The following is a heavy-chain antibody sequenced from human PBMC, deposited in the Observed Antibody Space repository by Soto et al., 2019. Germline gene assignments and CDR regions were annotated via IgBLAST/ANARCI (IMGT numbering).Heavy chain of an antibody. CDR2: IKTKNDGGKT. CDR1: GFSFDRAW. D-gene: IGHD4-4*01. Sequence: EVQLVESGGGLVKPGGSLTLSCSASGFSFDRAWASWVRQAPGRGLEWVGLIKTKNDGGKTDYAASVKGRFAISKDESEKTVYLHMNRLKTEDTAFYYGATTAYSNDGMFDSWGQGSLVTVSS. CDR3: ATTAYSNDGMFDS. J-gene: IGHJ4*02. V-gene: IGHV3-15*01.